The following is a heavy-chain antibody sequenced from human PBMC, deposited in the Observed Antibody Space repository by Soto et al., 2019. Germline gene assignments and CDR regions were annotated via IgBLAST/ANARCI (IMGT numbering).Heavy chain of an antibody. Sequence: GGSLRLSCAASGFTFSSYSMNWVRQAPGKGLEWVSVIYSGGRTYDADSVKGRFTISRDNSKNTLYLQMNSLRVEDTAVYYCALIRSGIEGFDHWGQGTLVTV. CDR3: ALIRSGIEGFDH. V-gene: IGHV3-66*01. D-gene: IGHD3-10*01. J-gene: IGHJ4*02. CDR1: GFTFSSYS. CDR2: IYSGGRT.